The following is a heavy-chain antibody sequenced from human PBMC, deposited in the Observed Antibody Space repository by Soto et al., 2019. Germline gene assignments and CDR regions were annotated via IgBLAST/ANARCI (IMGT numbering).Heavy chain of an antibody. CDR2: ISWNSGSI. V-gene: IGHV3-9*01. J-gene: IGHJ4*02. CDR3: AKVAPPRRRGIAAAYY. Sequence: EVQLVESGGGLVQPGRSLRLSCAASGFTFDDYAMHWVRQAPGKGLEWVSGISWNSGSIGYADSVKGRFTISRDNAKNCLYQQMNSLRAEDTALYYCAKVAPPRRRGIAAAYYWGQGTLVTVSS. CDR1: GFTFDDYA. D-gene: IGHD6-13*01.